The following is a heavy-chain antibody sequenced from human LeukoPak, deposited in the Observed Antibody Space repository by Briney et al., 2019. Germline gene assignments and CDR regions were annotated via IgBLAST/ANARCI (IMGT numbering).Heavy chain of an antibody. D-gene: IGHD3-3*01. CDR2: ISYDGSNK. Sequence: PGGSLRLSCAASGFTFSSYAMHWVRQAPGKGLEWVAVISYDGSNKYYADSVKGRFTISRDNSKNTLYLQMNSLRAEDTAVYYCARPALEWLMGHDYMDVWGKGTTVTVSS. V-gene: IGHV3-30*04. J-gene: IGHJ6*03. CDR1: GFTFSSYA. CDR3: ARPALEWLMGHDYMDV.